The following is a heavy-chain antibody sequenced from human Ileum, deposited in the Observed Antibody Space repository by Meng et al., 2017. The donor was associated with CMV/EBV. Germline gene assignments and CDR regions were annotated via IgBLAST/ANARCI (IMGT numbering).Heavy chain of an antibody. V-gene: IGHV3-23*01. D-gene: IGHD2-2*01. CDR2: FSDTGEST. J-gene: IGHJ4*02. CDR3: GKGSRSTSWYYFDH. Sequence: GGPLRLPCAASGFTFSSYAMRWVRQAPGKGLEWVSGFSDTGESTFYADSVQGRFTISRDNSKNTLYLQMNNLRTEDTAIYYCGKGSRSTSWYYFDHWGQGTLVTVSS. CDR1: GFTFSSYA.